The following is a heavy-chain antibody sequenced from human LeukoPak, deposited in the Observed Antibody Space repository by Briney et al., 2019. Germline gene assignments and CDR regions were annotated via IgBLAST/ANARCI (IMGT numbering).Heavy chain of an antibody. CDR1: GFTFKDYY. J-gene: IGHJ5*02. Sequence: GGSLRLSCAASGFTFKDYYMGWIRQAPGKGLEWLSYINIGGTNAHYADSVKGRFTISRNNAKKSLYLEMNNLRAEDTAVYYCATDGAGFDTWGQGVLVTVSS. V-gene: IGHV3-11*01. CDR2: INIGGTNA. CDR3: ATDGAGFDT.